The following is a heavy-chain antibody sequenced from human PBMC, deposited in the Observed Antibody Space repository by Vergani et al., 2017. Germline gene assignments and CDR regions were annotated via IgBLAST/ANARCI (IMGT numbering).Heavy chain of an antibody. Sequence: EVQLVESGGGLVQPGRSLRLFCAASGFTFDDYAMHLVRQAPGKGVGWVSGISWNSGSIGYADSVKGRFTISRDNDKNSLYLQMNSRRAEDTALYYCGKEGVEKDAFAIWGXGTMV. CDR2: ISWNSGSI. J-gene: IGHJ3*02. D-gene: IGHD5-24*01. CDR1: GFTFDDYA. V-gene: IGHV3-9*01. CDR3: GKEGVEKDAFAI.